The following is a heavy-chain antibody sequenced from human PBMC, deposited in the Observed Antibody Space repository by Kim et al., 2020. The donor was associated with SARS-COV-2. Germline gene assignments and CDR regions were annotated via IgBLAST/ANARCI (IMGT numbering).Heavy chain of an antibody. CDR1: GGSISSSSYY. D-gene: IGHD3-10*01. V-gene: IGHV4-39*07. CDR2: IYYSGST. Sequence: SETLSLTCTVSGGSISSSSYYWGWIRQPPGKGLEWIGSIYYSGSTYYNPSLKSRVTISVDTSKNQFSLKLSSVTAADTAVYYCSRGPDTMVRTNYFDYWG. CDR3: SRGPDTMVRTNYFDY. J-gene: IGHJ4*01.